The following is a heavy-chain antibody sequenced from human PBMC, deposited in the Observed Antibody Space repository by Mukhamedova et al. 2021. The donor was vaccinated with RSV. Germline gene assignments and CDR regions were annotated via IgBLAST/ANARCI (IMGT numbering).Heavy chain of an antibody. J-gene: IGHJ4*02. D-gene: IGHD1-7*01. Sequence: TISRDNSKNTLYLQMNSLRTEDTAVYYCAKDIGGRNYGYADNWGQGTLVTVSS. V-gene: IGHV3-30*02. CDR3: AKDIGGRNYGYADN.